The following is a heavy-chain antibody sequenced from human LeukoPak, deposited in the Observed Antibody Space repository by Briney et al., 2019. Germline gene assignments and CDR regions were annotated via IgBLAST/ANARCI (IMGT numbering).Heavy chain of an antibody. CDR3: ARDRYDSSGYDAFDI. Sequence: GASVKVSCKASGYTFTIYGISWVRQAPGQGLEWMGWISAYNGNTNYAQKLQGRVTMTTDTSTSTAYMELRSLRSDDTAVYYCARDRYDSSGYDAFDIWGQGTMVTVSS. V-gene: IGHV1-18*01. CDR2: ISAYNGNT. CDR1: GYTFTIYG. J-gene: IGHJ3*02. D-gene: IGHD3-22*01.